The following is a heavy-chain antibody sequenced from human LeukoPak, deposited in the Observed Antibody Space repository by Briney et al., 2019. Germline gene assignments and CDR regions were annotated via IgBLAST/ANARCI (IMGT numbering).Heavy chain of an antibody. CDR2: TYYWSQWSN. Sequence: SQTLSLTCAVSGDSVSANGRSWNWIRQSPSGGLEWLGRTYYWSQWSNDYPDSMRSRITINPDTSTNAFSLQLHSVTPDDTAVYYCARDSNSQYDWGPYDSWGPGILVTVSS. CDR3: ARDSNSQYDWGPYDS. D-gene: IGHD3-16*01. J-gene: IGHJ4*02. CDR1: GDSVSANGRS. V-gene: IGHV6-1*01.